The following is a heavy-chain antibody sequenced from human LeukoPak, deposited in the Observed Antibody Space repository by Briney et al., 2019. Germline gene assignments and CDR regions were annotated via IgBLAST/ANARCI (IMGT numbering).Heavy chain of an antibody. CDR2: IYYSGST. V-gene: IGHV4-31*03. CDR3: ARGSSWSYYYYYGMDV. CDR1: GGSLSSGGYY. D-gene: IGHD6-13*01. J-gene: IGHJ6*02. Sequence: SETLSLTCTVSGGSLSSGGYYWSWIRQHPGKGPEWIGYIYYSGSTYYNPSLKSRVTISVDTSKNQFSLKLSSVTAADTAVYYCARGSSWSYYYYYGMDVWGQGTTVTVSS.